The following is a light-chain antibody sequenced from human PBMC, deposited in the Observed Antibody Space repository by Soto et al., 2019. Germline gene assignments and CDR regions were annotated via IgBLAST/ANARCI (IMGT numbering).Light chain of an antibody. CDR2: GSS. V-gene: IGKV3-15*01. J-gene: IGKJ1*01. Sequence: EIVMTQSPATLSVSPGERATLSCRASESVSSNLAWYQQKPGQAPRLLIYGSSTRATVIPARFSGSGSGTEFTLIINSLQSEDFAVYYCQQYYTWPLTFGQGPKVEIK. CDR3: QQYYTWPLT. CDR1: ESVSSN.